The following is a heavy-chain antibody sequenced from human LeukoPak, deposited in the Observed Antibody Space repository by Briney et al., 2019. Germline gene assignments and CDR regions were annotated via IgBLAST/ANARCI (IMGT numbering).Heavy chain of an antibody. V-gene: IGHV4-59*02. CDR2: IYYTGT. D-gene: IGHD4-17*01. Sequence: SETLSLTCAVSGGSVTDYYWSWIRQSPGKGLEWIGYIYYTGTSYNPSLKSRVTISADTSKNQFSLKLISVTAADTAVYYCASRYGDSPYNWFDPWGQGTLVTVSS. CDR3: ASRYGDSPYNWFDP. J-gene: IGHJ5*02. CDR1: GGSVTDYY.